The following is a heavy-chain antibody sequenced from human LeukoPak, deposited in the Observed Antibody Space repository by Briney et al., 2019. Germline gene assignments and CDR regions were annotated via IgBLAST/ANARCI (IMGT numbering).Heavy chain of an antibody. Sequence: SVKVSCKASGGTFSSYAISWVRQAPGQGLEWMGGIIPIFGTANYAQKFQGRVTITADESTSTAYMELSSLRSEDTAVYFCARAVEMATIQGGMAVDIWGQGTMVTVSS. V-gene: IGHV1-69*01. CDR3: ARAVEMATIQGGMAVDI. CDR2: IIPIFGTA. D-gene: IGHD5-24*01. J-gene: IGHJ3*02. CDR1: GGTFSSYA.